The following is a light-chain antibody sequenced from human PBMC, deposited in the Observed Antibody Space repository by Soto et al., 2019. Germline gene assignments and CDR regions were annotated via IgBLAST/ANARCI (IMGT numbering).Light chain of an antibody. V-gene: IGKV1-39*01. Sequence: DSQMTQSPSSLSASVGDRITITCRASQDIGIYLNWYQHKPGKAPKLLMSGPSGVQSGVPSRFSGSGSGTFFTLTISSLQPDDFATYYCQERAAAFGGGTRVEI. CDR3: QERAAA. CDR1: QDIGIY. CDR2: GPS. J-gene: IGKJ4*01.